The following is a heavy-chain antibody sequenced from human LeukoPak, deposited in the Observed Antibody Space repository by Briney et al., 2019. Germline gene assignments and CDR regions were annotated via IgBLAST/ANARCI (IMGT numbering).Heavy chain of an antibody. Sequence: GGSLRLSCAASGFTFSSYSMHWVRQAPGKGLEWVAFIRYDGSNKYYADSVKGRFTISRDNSKNTLYLQMNSLRAEDTAVYYCAKDYYCSSTSCGIDYWGQGTLVTVSS. V-gene: IGHV3-30*02. CDR2: IRYDGSNK. CDR3: AKDYYCSSTSCGIDY. CDR1: GFTFSSYS. J-gene: IGHJ4*02. D-gene: IGHD2-2*01.